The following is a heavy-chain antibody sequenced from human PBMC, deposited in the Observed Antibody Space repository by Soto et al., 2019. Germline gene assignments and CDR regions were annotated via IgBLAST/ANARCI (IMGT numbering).Heavy chain of an antibody. CDR1: GFTFSSYW. V-gene: IGHV3-74*01. Sequence: EVQLVESGRGLVQPGGSLRLSCAASGFTFSSYWMHWVRQAPGKGRVWVSRINSDVSSTSYADSVKGRFTISRDNAKNTLYLQMNSLRAEDTAVYYCARDHVVSRNWFDPWGQGTLVTVSS. CDR3: ARDHVVSRNWFDP. J-gene: IGHJ5*02. CDR2: INSDVSST. D-gene: IGHD2-21*01.